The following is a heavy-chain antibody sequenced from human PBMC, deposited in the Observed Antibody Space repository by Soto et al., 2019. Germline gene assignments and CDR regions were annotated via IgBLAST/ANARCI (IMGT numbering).Heavy chain of an antibody. J-gene: IGHJ6*02. D-gene: IGHD3-16*01. Sequence: SETLSLTXAVYGGSFSGYYWSWIRQPPGKGLEWIGEINHSGSTNYNPSLKSRVTISVDTSKNQFSLKLSSVTAADTAVYYCARLGSFYYYYGMDVWGQGTTVTVSS. CDR2: INHSGST. CDR3: ARLGSFYYYYGMDV. V-gene: IGHV4-34*01. CDR1: GGSFSGYY.